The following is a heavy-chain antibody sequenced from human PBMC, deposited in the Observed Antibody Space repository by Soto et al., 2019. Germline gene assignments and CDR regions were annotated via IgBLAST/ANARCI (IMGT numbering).Heavy chain of an antibody. J-gene: IGHJ4*02. CDR1: GYTFTGYA. CDR2: INAGNGNT. Sequence: QVQLVQSGAEEKKPGASVKVSCKASGYTFTGYAMHWVRQAPGQRLEWMGWINAGNGNTKYSQKFQGRVTITRDTSASTAYRELSSLRSEDTAVYSCASAVAVPADFDYWGQGTLVTVSS. CDR3: ASAVAVPADFDY. D-gene: IGHD6-19*01. V-gene: IGHV1-3*05.